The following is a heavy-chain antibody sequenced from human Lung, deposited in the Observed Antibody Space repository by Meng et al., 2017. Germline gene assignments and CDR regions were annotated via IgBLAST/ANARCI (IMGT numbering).Heavy chain of an antibody. CDR1: GFSLSTSGVH. CDR2: IYWDDDK. D-gene: IGHD2-2*02. V-gene: IGHV2-5*02. CDR3: AHTRYCSRSSCYTFDY. Sequence: QITLKESGPTLVKPTQTLTPTCTFSGFSLSTSGVHVGWIRQPPGKALEWLALIYWDDDKRYSPSLKSRVTITKDTSKNQVVLTMTNMDSVDTGTYYCAHTRYCSRSSCYTFDYWGQGTLVTVSS. J-gene: IGHJ4*02.